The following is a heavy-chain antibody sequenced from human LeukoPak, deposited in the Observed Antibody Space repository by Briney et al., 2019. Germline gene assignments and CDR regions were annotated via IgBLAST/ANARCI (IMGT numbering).Heavy chain of an antibody. V-gene: IGHV6-1*01. Sequence: SQTLSLTCAISGDSVSSNSAAWNWIRQSPSRGLEWLGRTYYRSKWYNGYAVSVKSRVTINPDTSKNQFSLQLNSVTPEDTAVYYCARVFSSAYDTSFGYWGQGTLVTVSS. D-gene: IGHD5-12*01. CDR2: TYYRSKWYN. CDR3: ARVFSSAYDTSFGY. J-gene: IGHJ4*02. CDR1: GDSVSSNSAA.